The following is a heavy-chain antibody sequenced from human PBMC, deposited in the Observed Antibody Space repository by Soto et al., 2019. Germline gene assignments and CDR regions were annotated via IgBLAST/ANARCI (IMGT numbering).Heavy chain of an antibody. V-gene: IGHV2-5*01. CDR1: GFSLSTSGVG. Sequence: QITLKESGPTLVKPTQTLTLTCTFSGFSLSTSGVGVGWIRQPPGKALEWLALIYWNEDKRYSPSLKSRLTITKDTSKNQVVLTMTNMDPVDTATYYCAHEIDFWSGYDTGPWFDPWGQGTLVTVSS. D-gene: IGHD3-3*01. J-gene: IGHJ5*02. CDR3: AHEIDFWSGYDTGPWFDP. CDR2: IYWNEDK.